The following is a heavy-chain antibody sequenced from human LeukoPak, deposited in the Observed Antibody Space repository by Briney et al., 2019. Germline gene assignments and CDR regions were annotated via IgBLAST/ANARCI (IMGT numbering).Heavy chain of an antibody. CDR3: ARVNSGSYYGYFDY. Sequence: GGSLRLSCAASGFTFSSYAMHWVRQAPGKGLEWVAVISYDGSNKYYADSVKGRFTISRDNSKNTLYLQMNSLRAKDTAVYYCARVNSGSYYGYFDYWGQGTLVTVSS. D-gene: IGHD1-26*01. V-gene: IGHV3-30-3*01. CDR1: GFTFSSYA. CDR2: ISYDGSNK. J-gene: IGHJ4*02.